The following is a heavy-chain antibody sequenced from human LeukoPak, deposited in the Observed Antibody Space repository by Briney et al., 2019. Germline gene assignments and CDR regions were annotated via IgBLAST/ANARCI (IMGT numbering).Heavy chain of an antibody. CDR1: GGSISSYY. CDR2: IYYSGST. J-gene: IGHJ3*02. V-gene: IGHV4-59*12. Sequence: SETLSLTCTVSGGSISSYYWSWIRQPPGKGLEWIGYIYYSGSTNYNPSLKSRVTISVDTSKNQFSLKLSSVTAADTAVYYCARSLDSRFDIWGQGTMVIVSS. D-gene: IGHD3-22*01. CDR3: ARSLDSRFDI.